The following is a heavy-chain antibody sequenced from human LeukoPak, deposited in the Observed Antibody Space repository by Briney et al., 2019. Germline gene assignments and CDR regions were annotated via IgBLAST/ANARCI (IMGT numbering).Heavy chain of an antibody. Sequence: ASVKASCKASGYTFTSYGISWVRQAPGQGLEWMGWISAYNGNTNYAQKLQGRVTMTTDTSTSTAYMELRSLRSDDTAVYYCARDLELVTMIVVGHYYYMDVWGKGTTVTVSS. CDR2: ISAYNGNT. CDR3: ARDLELVTMIVVGHYYYMDV. J-gene: IGHJ6*03. D-gene: IGHD3-22*01. V-gene: IGHV1-18*01. CDR1: GYTFTSYG.